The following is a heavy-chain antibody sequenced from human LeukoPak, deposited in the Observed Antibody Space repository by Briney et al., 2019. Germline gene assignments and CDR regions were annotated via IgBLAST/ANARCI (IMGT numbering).Heavy chain of an antibody. Sequence: ASVNVSFRVSGYTLTELSMHWVRQAPGKGREWMGGFDPEDGETIYAQKFQGRVTMTEDTSTDTAYMELSSLRSEDTAVYYCAPPRPVGIVGATYAFDIWGQGTMVTVSS. CDR1: GYTLTELS. D-gene: IGHD1-26*01. V-gene: IGHV1-24*01. J-gene: IGHJ3*02. CDR2: FDPEDGET. CDR3: APPRPVGIVGATYAFDI.